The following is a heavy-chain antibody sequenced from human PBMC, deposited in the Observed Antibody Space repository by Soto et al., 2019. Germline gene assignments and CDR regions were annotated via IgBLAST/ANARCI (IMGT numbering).Heavy chain of an antibody. CDR3: VQRGSTKFNP. Sequence: PSETLSLTCTVSGGSISRYYWSWIRQPPGKGLEWIGYIYYTGNTNYNPSLKSRVSISVDTSKNQFSLKLTSVTAADTAVYYWVQRGSTKFNPWGRRTLVTVSS. V-gene: IGHV4-59*01. CDR1: GGSISRYY. CDR2: IYYTGNT. J-gene: IGHJ5*02. D-gene: IGHD1-1*01.